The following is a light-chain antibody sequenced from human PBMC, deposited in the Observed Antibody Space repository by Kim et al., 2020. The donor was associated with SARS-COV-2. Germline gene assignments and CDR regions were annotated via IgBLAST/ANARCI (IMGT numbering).Light chain of an antibody. CDR3: HQYGSSLRT. CDR1: QNINNNY. CDR2: GAS. V-gene: IGKV3-20*01. Sequence: SPGERATLSCRASQNINNNYVAWYQQKPGQAPRLGIYGASRRATDMPDRFSASGSGTEFTLTISRLEPEDFAVYYCHQYGSSLRTFGQGTKVDIK. J-gene: IGKJ1*01.